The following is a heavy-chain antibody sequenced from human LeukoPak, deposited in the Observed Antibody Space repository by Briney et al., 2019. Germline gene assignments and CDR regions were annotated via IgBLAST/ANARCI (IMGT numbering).Heavy chain of an antibody. CDR1: GFIFNSYS. CDR3: VRDNRDAFDI. CDR2: ISSSSSYK. J-gene: IGHJ3*02. V-gene: IGHV3-21*01. Sequence: PGGSLRLSCAASGFIFNSYSMNWVRQAPGKGLEWVSAISSSSSYKFNADSVKGRFTISRDNARNLLYLQMNSLRAEDTAVYYCVRDNRDAFDIWGQGTTVTVSS.